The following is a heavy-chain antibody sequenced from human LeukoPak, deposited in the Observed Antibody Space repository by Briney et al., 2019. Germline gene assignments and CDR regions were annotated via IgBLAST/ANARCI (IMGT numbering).Heavy chain of an antibody. D-gene: IGHD6-19*01. CDR3: ARVLPYSSGWGVDY. Sequence: KPSDTPPLTYTVSGGDIRGYYGSWIRQPPGKGLEWMGYIYYSGSTHYNPSLKSRVTISVDTSKNQFSLNLSSVTAADTAVYYCARVLPYSSGWGVDYWGQGTLVTVSS. V-gene: IGHV4-59*07. CDR1: GGDIRGYY. J-gene: IGHJ4*02. CDR2: IYYSGST.